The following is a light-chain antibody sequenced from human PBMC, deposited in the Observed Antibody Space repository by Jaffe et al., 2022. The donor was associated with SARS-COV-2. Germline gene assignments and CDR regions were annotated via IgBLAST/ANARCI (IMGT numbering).Light chain of an antibody. CDR2: DVS. CDR3: QQYGTSPRT. V-gene: IGKV3-20*01. J-gene: IGKJ1*01. CDR1: QTVSGSY. Sequence: EIVLTQSPGTLSLSPGERATLSCRASQTVSGSYLAWYQQKPGQAPRLLIYDVSSRATGIPDRFSGSGSGTDFTLTISRLEPEDFAVYFCQQYGTSPRTFGQGTKVEIK.